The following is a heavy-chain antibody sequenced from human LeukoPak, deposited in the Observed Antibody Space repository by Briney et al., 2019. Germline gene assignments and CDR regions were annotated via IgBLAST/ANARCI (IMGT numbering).Heavy chain of an antibody. D-gene: IGHD3-22*01. CDR1: GYTFTGYY. Sequence: ASVKVSCKASGYTFTGYYMHWVRQAPGQGLEWMGWINPNSGGTNYAQKFQGRVTMTRDTSISTAYMELSRLRSDDTAVYYCARVPLNYYDSSGPDAFDIWGQGTMVTVSS. J-gene: IGHJ3*02. CDR3: ARVPLNYYDSSGPDAFDI. V-gene: IGHV1-2*02. CDR2: INPNSGGT.